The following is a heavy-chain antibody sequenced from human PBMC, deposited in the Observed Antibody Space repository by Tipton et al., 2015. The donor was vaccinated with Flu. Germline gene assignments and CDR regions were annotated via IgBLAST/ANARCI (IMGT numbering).Heavy chain of an antibody. Sequence: TLSLTCTLSGDSISSDYYWGWIRQPPGKGLEWIGNIFHMGSTYDNPSLKSRVTISVDTSKNQFSLRVFSVTAADTAVYYCVRRDYSNYVSEPKNWFDPWGQGALVTVSS. CDR1: GDSISSDYY. CDR3: VRRDYSNYVSEPKNWFDP. CDR2: IFHMGST. J-gene: IGHJ5*02. D-gene: IGHD4-11*01. V-gene: IGHV4-38-2*02.